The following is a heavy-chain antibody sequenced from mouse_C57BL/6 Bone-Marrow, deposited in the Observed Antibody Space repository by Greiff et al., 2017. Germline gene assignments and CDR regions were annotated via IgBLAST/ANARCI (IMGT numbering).Heavy chain of an antibody. CDR1: GFTFSSYG. D-gene: IGHD2-1*01. J-gene: IGHJ3*01. Sequence: EVNVVESGGDLVKPGGSLKLSCAASGFTFSSYGMSWVRQTPDKRLEWVATISSGGSYTYYPDSVKGRFTISRDNAKNPLYLQMSSLKSEDTAMYYCARDGNPFAYWGQGTLVTVSA. CDR3: ARDGNPFAY. CDR2: ISSGGSYT. V-gene: IGHV5-6*01.